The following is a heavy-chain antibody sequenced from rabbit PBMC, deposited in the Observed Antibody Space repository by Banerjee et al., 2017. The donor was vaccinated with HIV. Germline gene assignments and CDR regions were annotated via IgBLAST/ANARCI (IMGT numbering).Heavy chain of an antibody. Sequence: QSLEESGGDLVKPEGSLTLTCTASGFSFSNGYVMCWVRQAPGKGLEWIACINTISGDTVYATWAKGRFTISKASWTTVTLQMTSLTAADTASYFCARDIWAVSRELGLWGPGTLVTVS. CDR3: ARDIWAVSRELGL. CDR1: GFSFSNGYV. D-gene: IGHD4-2*01. V-gene: IGHV1S40*01. CDR2: INTISGDT. J-gene: IGHJ4*01.